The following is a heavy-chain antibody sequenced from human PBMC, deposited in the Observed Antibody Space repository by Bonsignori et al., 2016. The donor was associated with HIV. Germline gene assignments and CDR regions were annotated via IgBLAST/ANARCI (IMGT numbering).Heavy chain of an antibody. J-gene: IGHJ5*02. Sequence: WVRQAPGQGLEWMGWMNPNSGNTGYAQKFQGRVTMTRNTSISTAYMELSSLRSEDTAVYYCARRGYYGSGAQARPKGDWFDPWGQGTLVTVSS. CDR2: MNPNSGNT. D-gene: IGHD3-10*01. V-gene: IGHV1-8*01. CDR3: ARRGYYGSGAQARPKGDWFDP.